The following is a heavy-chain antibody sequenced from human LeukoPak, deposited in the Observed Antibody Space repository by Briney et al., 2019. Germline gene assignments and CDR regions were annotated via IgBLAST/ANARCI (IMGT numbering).Heavy chain of an antibody. Sequence: PGGSPRLSCAASGFTFSNYGMNWVRQAPGRGLEWVSGISGSGGSTYYADSVKGRFTISRDNSKYTLYLQVNSLRAEDTAIYYCAKKRVLVVPAADFDYWGQGTLVTVSS. CDR1: GFTFSNYG. J-gene: IGHJ4*02. CDR2: ISGSGGST. V-gene: IGHV3-23*01. CDR3: AKKRVLVVPAADFDY. D-gene: IGHD2-2*01.